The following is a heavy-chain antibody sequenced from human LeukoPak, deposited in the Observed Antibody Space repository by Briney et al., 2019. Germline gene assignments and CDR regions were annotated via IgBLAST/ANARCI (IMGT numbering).Heavy chain of an antibody. J-gene: IGHJ4*02. V-gene: IGHV3-11*01. Sequence: PAGPLRLSCAASGFTFSDYYMSWIRQAPGKGLEWVSYISSRGSTIYYADSVKGRFTISRDNSKNTLYLQMNSLRAEDTAVYYCAKDHYYDSSGYYYFDYWGQGTLVTVSS. CDR1: GFTFSDYY. CDR3: AKDHYYDSSGYYYFDY. CDR2: ISSRGSTI. D-gene: IGHD3-22*01.